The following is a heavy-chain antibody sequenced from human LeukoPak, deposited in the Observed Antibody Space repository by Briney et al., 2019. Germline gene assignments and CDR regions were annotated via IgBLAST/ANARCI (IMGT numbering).Heavy chain of an antibody. D-gene: IGHD3-22*01. CDR1: GFTVCSNY. Sequence: GGSLRLSCAASGFTVCSNYMTWVRQAPGKGLEWVSGIHSGGNTYYADSVKGRFTISRDNSKNTLYLQMNSLRAEDSAVYYCAKVAFYDSSGFDYWGQGTLVTVSS. V-gene: IGHV3-66*01. CDR3: AKVAFYDSSGFDY. J-gene: IGHJ4*02. CDR2: IHSGGNT.